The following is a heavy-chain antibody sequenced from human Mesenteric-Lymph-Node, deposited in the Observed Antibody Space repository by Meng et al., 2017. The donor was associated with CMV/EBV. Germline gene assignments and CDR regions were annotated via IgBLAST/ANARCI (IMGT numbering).Heavy chain of an antibody. D-gene: IGHD1-26*01. CDR2: IYYNGNT. CDR1: GYSISSGYY. Sequence: SETLSLTCSVSGYSISSGYYWAWIRQSPGKGLEWIRRIYYNGNTYYNPSLRSRVTISVDTSKNQFSLKLSSVAAADTAVYFCARESSADGSGSYYHFYGLDVWGQGTTVTVSS. CDR3: ARESSADGSGSYYHFYGLDV. J-gene: IGHJ6*02. V-gene: IGHV4-38-2*02.